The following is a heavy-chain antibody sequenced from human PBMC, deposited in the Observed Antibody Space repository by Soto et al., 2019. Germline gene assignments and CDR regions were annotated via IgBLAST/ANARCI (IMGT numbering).Heavy chain of an antibody. CDR2: IYYSGIT. V-gene: IGHV4-59*01. Sequence: QVQLQESGPGLVKPSETLSLTCTVSGGSISSYYWSWIRQPPGKGLEWIGYIYYSGITDYNPSLKSRVIISVDASKSQFSLKLSSVNAADTAVYYCARGGGVYYFDYWGQGTLVTVSS. J-gene: IGHJ4*02. CDR1: GGSISSYY. CDR3: ARGGGVYYFDY. D-gene: IGHD2-8*02.